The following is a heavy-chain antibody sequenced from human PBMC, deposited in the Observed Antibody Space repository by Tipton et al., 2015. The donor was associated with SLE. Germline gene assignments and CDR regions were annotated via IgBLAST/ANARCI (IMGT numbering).Heavy chain of an antibody. D-gene: IGHD6-25*01. V-gene: IGHV3-74*01. CDR2: ITNDGSET. J-gene: IGHJ4*02. CDR1: GFTFSNYK. CDR3: ARVGGDEGYS. Sequence: SLRLSCAASGFTFSNYKMHWVRQAPGKGLVWVSRITNDGSETTYADSVKGRFTISRDNTKNTLYLQMNSLRAEDTAVYYCARVGGDEGYSWGQGTQVTVSS.